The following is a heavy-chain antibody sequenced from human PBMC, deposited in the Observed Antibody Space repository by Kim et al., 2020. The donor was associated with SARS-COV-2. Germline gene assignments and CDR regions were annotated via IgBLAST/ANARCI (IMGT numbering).Heavy chain of an antibody. V-gene: IGHV3-21*01. Sequence: GGSLRLSCAASGFTFSSYSMNWVRQAPGKGLEWVSSISSSSSDIYYADSVKGRFTISRDNAKNSLYLQMNSLRAEDTAVYYCARSMSYYYYGMDVWGQGTTFTVSS. J-gene: IGHJ6*02. CDR1: GFTFSSYS. CDR2: ISSSSSDI. CDR3: ARSMSYYYYGMDV.